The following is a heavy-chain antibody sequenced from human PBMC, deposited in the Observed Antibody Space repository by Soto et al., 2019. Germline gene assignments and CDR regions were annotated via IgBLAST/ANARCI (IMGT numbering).Heavy chain of an antibody. Sequence: EVQLLESGGGLVQPGGSLRLSCAASGFTFSSYAMSWVRQAPGKGLEWVSAISGSGGTTYYADSVKGRFTFSRDNSKNTLYLQMNSLRAEDAAVYYCATTADGWFRAFDIWGQGTMVTVSS. D-gene: IGHD6-19*01. CDR3: ATTADGWFRAFDI. CDR1: GFTFSSYA. CDR2: ISGSGGTT. V-gene: IGHV3-23*01. J-gene: IGHJ3*02.